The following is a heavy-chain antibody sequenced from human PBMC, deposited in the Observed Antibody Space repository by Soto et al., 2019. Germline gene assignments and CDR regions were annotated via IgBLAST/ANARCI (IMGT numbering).Heavy chain of an antibody. J-gene: IGHJ5*02. CDR2: ISSSRSTI. Sequence: EVQLVESGGGLVQPGGSLRLSCAASGFTFSSYSMNWVRQAPGKGLEWVSYISSSRSTIYYADSVKGRFTISRDNAKNSLYLQMNSLRDEATAVYYCAREGSNLNWFDPWGQGTLVTVSS. D-gene: IGHD4-4*01. CDR1: GFTFSSYS. CDR3: AREGSNLNWFDP. V-gene: IGHV3-48*02.